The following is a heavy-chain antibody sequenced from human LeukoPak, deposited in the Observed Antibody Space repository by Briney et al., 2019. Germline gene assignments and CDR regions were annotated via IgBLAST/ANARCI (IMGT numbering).Heavy chain of an antibody. D-gene: IGHD6-13*01. J-gene: IGHJ4*02. V-gene: IGHV3-21*01. CDR1: GFTFSSYS. CDR3: ASVWLIAAAPFDY. Sequence: GGSLRLSCAASGFTFSSYSMHWVRQAPGKGLEWVSSISSSSSSYSYTYYADSVKGRFTISRDNAKNSLLLQMNSLRAEDTAVYYCASVWLIAAAPFDYWGQGTLVTVSS. CDR2: ISSSSSSYSYT.